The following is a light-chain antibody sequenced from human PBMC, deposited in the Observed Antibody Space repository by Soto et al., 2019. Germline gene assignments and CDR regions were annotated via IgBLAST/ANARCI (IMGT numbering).Light chain of an antibody. CDR3: QQYYSYPPEA. Sequence: AIRMTQSPSSLSASTGDRVTITCRASQGISSYLACYQQKPGKAPKLLIYAASTLQSGVPSRFSGSGSGTDFTLTISCLQSEDFATYYCQQYYSYPPEAFGGGTKVEIK. CDR1: QGISSY. J-gene: IGKJ4*01. V-gene: IGKV1-8*01. CDR2: AAS.